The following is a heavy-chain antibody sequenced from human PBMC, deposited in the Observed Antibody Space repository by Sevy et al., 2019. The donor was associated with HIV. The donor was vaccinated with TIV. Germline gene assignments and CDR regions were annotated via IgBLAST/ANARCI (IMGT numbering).Heavy chain of an antibody. CDR2: ISYEGSNK. CDR3: ASLTVPNYYDTTSYYYGY. CDR1: GFTFSSYA. D-gene: IGHD3-22*01. J-gene: IGHJ4*02. V-gene: IGHV3-30*04. Sequence: GGSLRLSCAASGFTFSSYAMHWVRQAPGKGLEWVALISYEGSNKYYADSVKGRFTISRDNSKNMLYLQMNSLRAEDTAVYYCASLTVPNYYDTTSYYYGYWGQGTLVTVSS.